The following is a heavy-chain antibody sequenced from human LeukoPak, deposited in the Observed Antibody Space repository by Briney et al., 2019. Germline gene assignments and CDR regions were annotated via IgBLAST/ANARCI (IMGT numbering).Heavy chain of an antibody. D-gene: IGHD6-13*01. J-gene: IGHJ4*02. CDR1: GFTFSSYS. CDR2: ITSSSSYI. Sequence: GGSRRLSCAAPGFTFSSYSMNWDRKAPGKGLEWVSSITSSSSYIYYADSLRGRFTISRDNAKSSLYLQMNSLRAEDTAVYYCARVDSISWYVDYWGQGTLVTVPS. V-gene: IGHV3-21*01. CDR3: ARVDSISWYVDY.